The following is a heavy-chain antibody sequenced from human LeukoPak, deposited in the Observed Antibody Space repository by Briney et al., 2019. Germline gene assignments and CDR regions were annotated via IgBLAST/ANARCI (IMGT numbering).Heavy chain of an antibody. CDR1: GGSISSGSYY. V-gene: IGHV4-61*02. J-gene: IGHJ6*03. CDR2: IYTSGST. CDR3: ARQPVVAATPFYYMDV. Sequence: SETLSLTCTVSGGSISSGSYYWSWIRQPAGEGLEWIGRIYTSGSTNYNPSLKSRVTISVDTSKNQFSLKLSSVTAADTAVYYCARQPVVAATPFYYMDVWGKGAPVTISS. D-gene: IGHD2-15*01.